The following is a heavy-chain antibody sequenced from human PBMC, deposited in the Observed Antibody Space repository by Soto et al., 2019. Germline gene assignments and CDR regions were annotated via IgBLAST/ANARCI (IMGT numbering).Heavy chain of an antibody. D-gene: IGHD2-15*01. Sequence: SVKVSCKASGGTFSSYTISWVRQAPGQGLEWMGRIIPILGIANYAQKFQGRVTITADKSTSTAYMELSSLRSEDTAVYYCAGSGYCSGGSCYSEYWFDPWGQGTLVTVSS. CDR3: AGSGYCSGGSCYSEYWFDP. J-gene: IGHJ5*02. CDR2: IIPILGIA. V-gene: IGHV1-69*02. CDR1: GGTFSSYT.